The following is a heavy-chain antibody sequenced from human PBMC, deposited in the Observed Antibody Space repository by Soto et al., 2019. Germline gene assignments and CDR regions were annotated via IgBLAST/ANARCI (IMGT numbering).Heavy chain of an antibody. J-gene: IGHJ5*02. CDR1: GFTFSSYS. Sequence: EVQLVESGGGLVKPGGSLRLSCAASGFTFSSYSMNWVRQAPGKGLEWVSSISSRSSYIYYADSVKGRFTISRDNAKNSLYLQMNSLRAEDTAVYYCARANYYDSSGYYYGWFDPWGQGTLVTVSS. CDR2: ISSRSSYI. CDR3: ARANYYDSSGYYYGWFDP. D-gene: IGHD3-22*01. V-gene: IGHV3-21*01.